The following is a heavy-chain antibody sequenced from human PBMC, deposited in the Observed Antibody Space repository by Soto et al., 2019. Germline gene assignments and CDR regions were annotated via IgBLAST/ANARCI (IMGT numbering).Heavy chain of an antibody. J-gene: IGHJ4*02. CDR2: ISGSGGST. D-gene: IGHD3-10*01. CDR3: AKISTSGSSGDVAGY. V-gene: IGHV3-23*01. CDR1: GFTFSSYA. Sequence: EVQLLESGGGLVQPGGSLRLSCAASGFTFSSYAMSWVRQAPGKGLEWVSAISGSGGSTYYADSVKGRFTISRDHSKNTLYLQMNSLRAEDTAVYYCAKISTSGSSGDVAGYWGQGTLVTVSS.